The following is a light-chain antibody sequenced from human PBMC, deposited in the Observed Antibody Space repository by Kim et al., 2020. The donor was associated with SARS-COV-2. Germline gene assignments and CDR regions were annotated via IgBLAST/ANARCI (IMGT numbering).Light chain of an antibody. V-gene: IGLV3-1*01. CDR2: QDN. Sequence: PPCKTASLTCSGDMLGTKYSSWYQQKSGHSPVLVIFQDNLRPSGIPERFSGSNSGNTATLTISGTQAMDEAAYYCQAWDTSTYVVFGGGTQLTVL. CDR3: QAWDTSTYVV. CDR1: MLGTKY. J-gene: IGLJ2*01.